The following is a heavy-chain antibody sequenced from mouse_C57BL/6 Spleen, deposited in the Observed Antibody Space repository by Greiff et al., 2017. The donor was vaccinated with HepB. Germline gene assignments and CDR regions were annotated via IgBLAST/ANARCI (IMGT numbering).Heavy chain of an antibody. V-gene: IGHV1-82*01. CDR3: ARVGYDGDFDY. D-gene: IGHD2-2*01. CDR2: IDPGDGDT. Sequence: QVQLQQSGPELVKPGASVKISCKASGYAFSSSWMNWVKQRPGKGLEWIGRIDPGDGDTNYNGKFKGKATLTADKSSSTAYMQLSSLTSEDSAVYFCARVGYDGDFDYWGQGTTLTVSS. J-gene: IGHJ2*01. CDR1: GYAFSSSW.